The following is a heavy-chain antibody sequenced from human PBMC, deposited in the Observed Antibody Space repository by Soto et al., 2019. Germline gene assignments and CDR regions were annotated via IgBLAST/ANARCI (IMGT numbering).Heavy chain of an antibody. CDR1: GGSISSRGYY. V-gene: IGHV4-39*01. CDR2: IYFSGSI. CDR3: ARHVWSTHPYGLHV. D-gene: IGHD2-21*01. Sequence: PSETLSLTCTVSGGSISSRGYYWAWIRQPPGKGLEWIGSIYFSGSIYDSPSLKSRITISVDTAKNQFSLKLNSVTAADTAVYYCARHVWSTHPYGLHVWGPGTSVTVSS. J-gene: IGHJ6*02.